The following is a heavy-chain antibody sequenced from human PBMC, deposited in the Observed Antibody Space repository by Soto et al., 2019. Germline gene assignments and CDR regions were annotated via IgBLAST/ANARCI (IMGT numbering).Heavy chain of an antibody. CDR1: GFSFSRYT. Sequence: LGESLKISCVGSGFSFSRYTVGWVRQVPGKGLEWMGVIHPGDSDTIYSPSFQGQVTISADKSISTAYLQWSSLKASDTAMYYCTLSYGDSYYYYCGMDVWGKGTTVTVSS. CDR2: IHPGDSDT. J-gene: IGHJ6*04. V-gene: IGHV5-51*01. D-gene: IGHD4-17*01. CDR3: TLSYGDSYYYYCGMDV.